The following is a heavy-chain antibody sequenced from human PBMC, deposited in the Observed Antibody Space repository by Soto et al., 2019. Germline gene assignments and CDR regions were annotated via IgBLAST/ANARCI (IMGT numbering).Heavy chain of an antibody. V-gene: IGHV1-58*01. CDR2: IVVGSGNT. Sequence: SVKVSCKASGFTFTSSAVQWVRQARGQRLEWIGWIVVGSGNTNYAQKFQERVTITRDMSTSTAYMELSSLRSDDTAVYYCARVGYCTTTSCYAFDPWGQGTLVTVSS. D-gene: IGHD2-2*01. J-gene: IGHJ5*02. CDR1: GFTFTSSA. CDR3: ARVGYCTTTSCYAFDP.